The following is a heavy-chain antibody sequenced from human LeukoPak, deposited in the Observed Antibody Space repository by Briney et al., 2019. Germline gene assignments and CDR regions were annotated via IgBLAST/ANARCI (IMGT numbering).Heavy chain of an antibody. J-gene: IGHJ4*02. CDR1: GFTFSSYS. Sequence: PGRSLRLSCAASGFTFSSYSMHWVRQAPGKGLEWVTVISNDESKKFYADSVKGRFTVSRDNPKNTLYLQVNSLRAEDTAVYCCARDGGIGCVDFDYRGQGTLVTVSS. V-gene: IGHV3-30*04. D-gene: IGHD6-19*01. CDR2: ISNDESKK. CDR3: ARDGGIGCVDFDY.